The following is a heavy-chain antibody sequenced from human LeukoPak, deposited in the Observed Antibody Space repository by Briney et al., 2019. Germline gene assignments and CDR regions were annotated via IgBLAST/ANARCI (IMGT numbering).Heavy chain of an antibody. Sequence: PGGSLRLSCAASGFTFSSYAMHWVRQAPGKGLEWVAVISYDGSNKYYADSVKGRFTISRDNSKNTLYLQMNSLRAEDTAVYYCAKHSSSWFWGQGTLVTVSS. CDR3: AKHSSSWF. CDR2: ISYDGSNK. V-gene: IGHV3-30-3*02. J-gene: IGHJ4*02. D-gene: IGHD6-13*01. CDR1: GFTFSSYA.